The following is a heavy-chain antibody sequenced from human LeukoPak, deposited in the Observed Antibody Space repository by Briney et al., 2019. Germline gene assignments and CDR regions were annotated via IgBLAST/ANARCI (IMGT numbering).Heavy chain of an antibody. CDR2: IIPIYGAG. CDR3: ARDTTDYTGMY. D-gene: IGHD4-11*01. CDR1: GGTFSSYV. V-gene: IGHV1-69*01. Sequence: SVKVSCKASGGTFSSYVINRVRQAPGQGLEWMGGIIPIYGAGKSAQKFQDRVTITADESTSTVYMELSSLRSEDTAVYYCARDTTDYTGMYWGQGTLVTVSS. J-gene: IGHJ4*02.